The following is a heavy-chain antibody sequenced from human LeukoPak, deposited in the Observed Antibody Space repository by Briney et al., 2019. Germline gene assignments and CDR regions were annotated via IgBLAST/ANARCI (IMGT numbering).Heavy chain of an antibody. V-gene: IGHV3-30*02. Sequence: PGGSLRLSCVMSGFTFRSYGMHWVRQAPGKGLEWVTLIRSDSSNDYYADSVKGRFTIGRDDSKNTLYLQMSSLITEDTAVYYCTTEYDFYRFYYMDVWGKGTTVTVSS. J-gene: IGHJ6*04. CDR1: GFTFRSYG. CDR3: TTEYDFYRFYYMDV. D-gene: IGHD3-3*01. CDR2: IRSDSSND.